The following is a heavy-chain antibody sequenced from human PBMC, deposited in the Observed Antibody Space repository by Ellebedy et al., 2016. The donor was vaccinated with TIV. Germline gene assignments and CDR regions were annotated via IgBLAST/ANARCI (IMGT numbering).Heavy chain of an antibody. Sequence: GESLKISXAASGFTFSTYRMNWVRQAPGKGLEWVSTITDNGAGTYYADSVKGRYTISRDNSKNTLYLQMNSLRAEDTAVYYCARLTEAWGQGTLLTVSS. D-gene: IGHD3-16*01. J-gene: IGHJ5*02. CDR2: ITDNGAGT. CDR1: GFTFSTYR. V-gene: IGHV3-23*01. CDR3: ARLTEA.